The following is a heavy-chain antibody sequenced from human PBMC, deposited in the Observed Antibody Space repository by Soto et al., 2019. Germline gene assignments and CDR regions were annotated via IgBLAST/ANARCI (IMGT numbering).Heavy chain of an antibody. CDR1: GFTCSSYG. Sequence: VGSLRLSSVASGFTCSSYGVSWVRQAPGKGLEWVSSISGSGGTTYYADSVKGRFTISRDDSKNTLYLQMNSLRAEDTAVYYCAKDRTLYCETTFDYWGQGTLVTVSS. J-gene: IGHJ4*02. CDR2: ISGSGGTT. CDR3: AKDRTLYCETTFDY. D-gene: IGHD2-8*02. V-gene: IGHV3-23*01.